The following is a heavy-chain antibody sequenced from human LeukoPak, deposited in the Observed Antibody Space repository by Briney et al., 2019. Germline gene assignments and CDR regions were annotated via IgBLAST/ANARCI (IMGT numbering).Heavy chain of an antibody. V-gene: IGHV4-59*08. CDR2: IYVTGT. J-gene: IGHJ6*04. CDR3: ARHIGGGIEDLDV. D-gene: IGHD3-16*02. CDR1: GGSIGTYY. Sequence: PSETLSLTCTVSGGSIGTYYWSWIRQPPGKGLEWVGYIYVTGTRYNPYLQSRVTISVDRSRNPFFLKMSSVTAADTAVYYCARHIGGGIEDLDVWGKGTKVIVSS.